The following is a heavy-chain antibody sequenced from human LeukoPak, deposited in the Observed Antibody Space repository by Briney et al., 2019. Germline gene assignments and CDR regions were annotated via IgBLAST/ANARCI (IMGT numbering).Heavy chain of an antibody. V-gene: IGHV3-30*18. D-gene: IGHD3-10*01. CDR1: GFTLSNYG. Sequence: GGSLRLSCAASGFTLSNYGMHWVRQAPGKGLEWVAVISYDGSNKYYADSVKGRFTISRDNSKTTLYLQMNSLRAEDTAVYYCAKAKGSGSDYNLLDYWGQGTLVIVSS. CDR2: ISYDGSNK. J-gene: IGHJ4*02. CDR3: AKAKGSGSDYNLLDY.